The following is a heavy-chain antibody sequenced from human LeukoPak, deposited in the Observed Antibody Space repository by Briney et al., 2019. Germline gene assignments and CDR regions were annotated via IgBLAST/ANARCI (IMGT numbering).Heavy chain of an antibody. CDR3: ARAAGDASGYYSDY. D-gene: IGHD3-22*01. Sequence: PSETLSLTCSVSGDSISSGDYFWSWIRQHPGKGLEWIGYINYSGTTFYNPSLKSRVTISVDTSQNQFSLNLTSVTAADTAFYYCARAAGDASGYYSDYWGQGTLVTVSS. CDR1: GDSISSGDYF. V-gene: IGHV4-31*03. CDR2: INYSGTT. J-gene: IGHJ4*02.